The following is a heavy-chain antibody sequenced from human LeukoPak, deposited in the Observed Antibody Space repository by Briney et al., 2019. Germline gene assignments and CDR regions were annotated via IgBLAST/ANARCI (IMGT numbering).Heavy chain of an antibody. V-gene: IGHV4-34*01. D-gene: IGHD6-13*01. CDR1: GGSFSGYY. J-gene: IGHJ5*02. CDR3: ARGQYSSSWYYRPNWFDP. CDR2: INHSGST. Sequence: SETLSLTCAVYGGSFSGYYWSWIRQPPGKGREWIGEINHSGSTNYNPSLKSRVTISVDTSKNQFSLKLSSVTAADTAVYYCARGQYSSSWYYRPNWFDPWGQGTLVTVSS.